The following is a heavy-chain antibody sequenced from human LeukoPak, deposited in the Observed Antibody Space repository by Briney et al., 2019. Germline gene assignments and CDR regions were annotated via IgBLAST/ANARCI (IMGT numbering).Heavy chain of an antibody. D-gene: IGHD2-2*01. V-gene: IGHV1-18*04. J-gene: IGHJ4*02. CDR2: SSAYNGNK. CDR1: GYTLTSYG. CDR3: ARVPLIVVVPAALSGDY. Sequence: ASVTVSCKASGYTLTSYGISWVRQAPGQGIDWMGWSSAYNGNKNYVQKLQGRVTMNTDTSTSTAYMELRSLRSDDTAVYYCARVPLIVVVPAALSGDYWGQGTLVTVSS.